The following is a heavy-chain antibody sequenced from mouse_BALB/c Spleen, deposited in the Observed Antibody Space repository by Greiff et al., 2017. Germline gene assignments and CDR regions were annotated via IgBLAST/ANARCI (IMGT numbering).Heavy chain of an antibody. V-gene: IGHV1S137*01. CDR1: GYTFTDYA. CDR2: ISTYYGDA. CDR3: ARGSYGNYDYAMDY. D-gene: IGHD2-1*01. J-gene: IGHJ4*01. Sequence: QVHVKQSGAELVRPGVSVKISCKGSGYTFTDYAMHWVKQSHAKSLEWIGVISTYYGDASYNQKFKGKATMTVDKSSSTAYMELARLTSEDSAIYYCARGSYGNYDYAMDYWGQGTSVTVSS.